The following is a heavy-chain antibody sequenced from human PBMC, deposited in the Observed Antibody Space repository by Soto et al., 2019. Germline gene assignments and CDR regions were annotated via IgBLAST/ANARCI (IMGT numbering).Heavy chain of an antibody. CDR2: IWYDGSNK. D-gene: IGHD3-22*01. Sequence: QVQLVESGGGVVQPGRSLRLSCAASGFTFSSYGMHWVRQAPGKGLEWVAVIWYDGSNKYYADSVKGRFTISRDNSKNTLYMQMKSLRAENTAAYYCASGLHYYRSGYLPSGGQGPLVTVS. J-gene: IGHJ4*02. CDR1: GFTFSSYG. CDR3: ASGLHYYRSGYLPS. V-gene: IGHV3-33*01.